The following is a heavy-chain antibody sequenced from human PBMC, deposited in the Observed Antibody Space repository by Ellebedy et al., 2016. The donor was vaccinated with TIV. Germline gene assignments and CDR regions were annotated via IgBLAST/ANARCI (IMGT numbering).Heavy chain of an antibody. Sequence: GGSLRLSXAASGFTISSNYMSWVRQAPGKGLEWVSVIYSGGSTYYADSVKGRFTISRDNSKNTLYLQMNSLRAEDTAVYYCAVLRYSGSYRWFDPWGQGTLVTVSS. V-gene: IGHV3-53*01. CDR1: GFTISSNY. CDR3: AVLRYSGSYRWFDP. CDR2: IYSGGST. J-gene: IGHJ5*02. D-gene: IGHD1-26*01.